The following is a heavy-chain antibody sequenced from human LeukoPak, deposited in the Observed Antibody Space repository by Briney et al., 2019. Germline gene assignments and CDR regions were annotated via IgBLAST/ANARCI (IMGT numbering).Heavy chain of an antibody. CDR1: GGSISSYY. J-gene: IGHJ2*01. V-gene: IGHV4-59*08. Sequence: SETLSLTCTVSGGSISSYYWNWIRQSPGKGLEWIGYIYYSGSTNYNPSLKSRVTISIDTSKNQFSLKLSSVTAADTAVYYCARLRGSGPLGYFDLWGRGTLVTVSS. CDR3: ARLRGSGPLGYFDL. D-gene: IGHD2-15*01. CDR2: IYYSGST.